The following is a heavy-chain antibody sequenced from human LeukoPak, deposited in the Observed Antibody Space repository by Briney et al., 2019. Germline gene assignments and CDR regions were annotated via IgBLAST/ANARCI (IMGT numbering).Heavy chain of an antibody. D-gene: IGHD6-25*01. CDR1: GFTFSSYA. CDR3: ARDNAADS. Sequence: GGSLRLSCAASGFTFSSYAMSWVRQAPGKGLEWVSYISSRSSTIKYADSVKGRFTISRDNAKNSLYLQMNSLRVEDTAVYYCARDNAADSWGQGTLVTVSS. CDR2: ISSRSSTI. V-gene: IGHV3-48*04. J-gene: IGHJ4*02.